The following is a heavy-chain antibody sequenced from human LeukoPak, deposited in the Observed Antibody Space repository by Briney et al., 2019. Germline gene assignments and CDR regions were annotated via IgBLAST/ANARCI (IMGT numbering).Heavy chain of an antibody. CDR3: ASDVYGDYVL. CDR2: IYPGDSDI. CDR1: RYSSASYW. D-gene: IGHD4-17*01. J-gene: IGHJ4*02. V-gene: IGHV5-51*01. Sequence: RGESLKISCKASRYSSASYWIAWVRQMPGKGLEWMGIIYPGDSDIIYSPSFQGQVTISADKSISTAYLQWSSLKASDTAMYYCASDVYGDYVLWGQGTLVTVSS.